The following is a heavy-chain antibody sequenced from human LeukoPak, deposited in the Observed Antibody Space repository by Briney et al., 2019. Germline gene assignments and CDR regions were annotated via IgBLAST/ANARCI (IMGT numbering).Heavy chain of an antibody. Sequence: SETLSLNCTVSGGSISSYYWSWIRQPAGKGLEWIGRIYTSGSTNYNPSLKSRVAMSVDTSKNQFSLKLSSVTAADTAVYYCAGYGSGSYYMYYWGQGTLVTVSS. J-gene: IGHJ4*02. CDR3: AGYGSGSYYMYY. CDR2: IYTSGST. V-gene: IGHV4-4*07. D-gene: IGHD3-10*01. CDR1: GGSISSYY.